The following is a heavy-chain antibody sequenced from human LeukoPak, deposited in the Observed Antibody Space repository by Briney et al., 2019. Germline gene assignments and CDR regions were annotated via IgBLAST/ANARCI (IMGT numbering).Heavy chain of an antibody. J-gene: IGHJ6*03. Sequence: GGSLRLSCAASGFTFSSYWMSWVRQALGKGLEWVANIKQDGSEKYYVDSVKGRFTISRDNGKDSLYLQMNSLRAEDTAVHFCARVRRAKRQNRYYFYYYMDVWGKGTTVTVSS. D-gene: IGHD1-14*01. CDR3: ARVRRAKRQNRYYFYYYMDV. CDR2: IKQDGSEK. CDR1: GFTFSSYW. V-gene: IGHV3-7*01.